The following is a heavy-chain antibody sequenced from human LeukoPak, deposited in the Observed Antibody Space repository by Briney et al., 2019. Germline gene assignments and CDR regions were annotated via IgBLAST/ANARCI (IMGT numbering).Heavy chain of an antibody. D-gene: IGHD3-10*01. V-gene: IGHV1-18*01. Sequence: ASVKVSCKASGYTFTSYGITWVRQAPGQGLEWMGWISAYNGNTNYAQKLQGRVTMTTDTSTSTAYMELRSLRSDNTAVYYCARSLTPYGSGSYYYFDYWGQGTLVTVYS. J-gene: IGHJ4*02. CDR2: ISAYNGNT. CDR1: GYTFTSYG. CDR3: ARSLTPYGSGSYYYFDY.